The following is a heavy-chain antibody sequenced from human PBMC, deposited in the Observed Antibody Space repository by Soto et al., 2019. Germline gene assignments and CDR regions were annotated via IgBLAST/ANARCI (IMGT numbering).Heavy chain of an antibody. V-gene: IGHV3-74*01. CDR1: GFTFSSYW. CDR2: IDYDGGTT. CDR3: ARVARGAWGVFDP. D-gene: IGHD3-16*01. Sequence: EVQLVESGGGLVQPGGSLRLSCAASGFTFSSYWMHWVRQAPGKGLEWVSRIDYDGGTTSYADSVKGRFTISRDNAKNTLYLKMSSLTAEDTAVYYCARVARGAWGVFDPWGQGTLVTVSP. J-gene: IGHJ5*02.